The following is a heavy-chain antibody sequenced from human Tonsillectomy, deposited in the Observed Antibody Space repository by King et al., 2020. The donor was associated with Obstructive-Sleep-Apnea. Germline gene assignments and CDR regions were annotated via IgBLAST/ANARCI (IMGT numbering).Heavy chain of an antibody. CDR2: ISWNSGSI. J-gene: IGHJ6*02. CDR1: GFYFDDSA. CDR3: AKSGGTGTVTTFRTGLEV. V-gene: IGHV3-9*01. Sequence: VQLVESGGGLVQPGRSLRLSCAASGFYFDDSAMHWVRQAPGKGLEWVSGISWNSGSIAYGDSVKGRFTISRDNAKSSLYLQMNSLRPEDTALYYCAKSGGTGTVTTFRTGLEVWGQGTTVTVSS. D-gene: IGHD4-17*01.